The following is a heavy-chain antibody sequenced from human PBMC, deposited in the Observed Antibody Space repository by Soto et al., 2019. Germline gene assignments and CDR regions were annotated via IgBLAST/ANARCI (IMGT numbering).Heavy chain of an antibody. CDR1: GFTFSGSA. Sequence: PGGSLRLSCAASGFTFSGSAMHWVRQASGKGLEWVGRIRNKANNYATAYGASVKGRLTISRDESKNTAYLHMNSLKTEDTAVYYCTASVYDDFLDYWAQGSLVTVSS. CDR2: IRNKANNYAT. D-gene: IGHD5-12*01. J-gene: IGHJ4*02. CDR3: TASVYDDFLDY. V-gene: IGHV3-73*01.